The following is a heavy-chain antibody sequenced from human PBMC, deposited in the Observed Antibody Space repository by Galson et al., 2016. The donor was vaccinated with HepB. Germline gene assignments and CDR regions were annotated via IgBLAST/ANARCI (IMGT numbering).Heavy chain of an antibody. CDR3: ASERGIPVAGTLVNWFDP. V-gene: IGHV1-2*02. D-gene: IGHD6-19*01. Sequence: SVKVSCKASGFTFTAYGISWVRQAPGQGLEWMGWINANSGGTNYAQKFQGRVTMTRATSISTAYMELSRLRSDDTAVYYCASERGIPVAGTLVNWFDPWGQGTLVTVSS. J-gene: IGHJ5*02. CDR1: GFTFTAYG. CDR2: INANSGGT.